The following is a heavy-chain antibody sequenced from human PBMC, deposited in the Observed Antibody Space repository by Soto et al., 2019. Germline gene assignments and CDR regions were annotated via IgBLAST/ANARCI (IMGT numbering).Heavy chain of an antibody. CDR3: ARDGCGGSCFFAYYYGMDV. D-gene: IGHD2-15*01. CDR1: GYTFTSYA. Sequence: QVQLVQSGAEVKKPGASVKVSCKASGYTFTSYAMHWVRQAPGQRLEWMGWINAGNGNTKYSQKFQGRFTITRDTSASTAYMELSSLRSEDTAVYYCARDGCGGSCFFAYYYGMDVWGQGTTVTVSS. V-gene: IGHV1-3*01. CDR2: INAGNGNT. J-gene: IGHJ6*02.